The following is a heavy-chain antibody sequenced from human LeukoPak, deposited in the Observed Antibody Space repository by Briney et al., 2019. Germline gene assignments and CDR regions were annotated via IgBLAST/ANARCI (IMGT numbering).Heavy chain of an antibody. V-gene: IGHV4-39*07. Sequence: SETLSLTCTVSGGSISSSSYYWGWIRQPPGKGLEWIGEIYHSGSTNYNPSLKSRVTISVDKSKNQFSLKLSSVTAADTAVYYCARVGTAMAPDYWGQGTLVTVSS. D-gene: IGHD5-18*01. CDR3: ARVGTAMAPDY. CDR1: GGSISSSSYY. J-gene: IGHJ4*02. CDR2: IYHSGST.